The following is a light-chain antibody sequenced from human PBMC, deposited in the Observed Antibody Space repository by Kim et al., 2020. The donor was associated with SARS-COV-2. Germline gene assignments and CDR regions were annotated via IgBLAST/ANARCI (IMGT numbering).Light chain of an antibody. V-gene: IGLV3-19*01. CDR1: SLRSYY. CDR2: GRN. CDR3: QSRDSGGNVV. J-gene: IGLJ2*01. Sequence: SSELTQDPTVSVALGQTVRITCQGDSLRSYYATWYQQKPRQAPVLVIYGRNNRPSGIPDRFFGSTSGNTASLTISGAQAEDEADFYCQSRDSGGNVVFGGETKLTVL.